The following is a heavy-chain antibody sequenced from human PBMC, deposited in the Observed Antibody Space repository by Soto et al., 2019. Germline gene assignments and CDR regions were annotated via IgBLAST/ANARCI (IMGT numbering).Heavy chain of an antibody. CDR3: TLGSWSAETFDI. CDR1: GGTFSTYT. D-gene: IGHD6-13*01. V-gene: IGHV1-69*02. Sequence: QVQLVQSGAEVKKPGSSVKVSCKASGGTFSTYTIIWVRQAPGQWLEWMGRSLPMLDITNSAQRFQGRVTITADKSTSTAYLELSSLRSEDTAVYYCTLGSWSAETFDIWGRGTMVTVSS. CDR2: SLPMLDIT. J-gene: IGHJ3*02.